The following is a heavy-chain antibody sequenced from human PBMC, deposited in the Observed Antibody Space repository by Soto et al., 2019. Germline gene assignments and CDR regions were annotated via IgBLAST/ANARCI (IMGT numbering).Heavy chain of an antibody. CDR2: IYHSGRT. J-gene: IGHJ3*02. CDR1: GGSISSSNW. Sequence: QVQLQESGPGLVKPSGTLSLTCAVSGGSISSSNWWSRVREPPGKGLEWIGEIYHSGRTNYNPSLKRRVTISVDKYKNKFSLRLSDGTAADTAVYYCARDRELMVYAIRDDLGAFDIGGQGTMFTFSS. D-gene: IGHD2-8*01. V-gene: IGHV4-4*02. CDR3: ARDRELMVYAIRDDLGAFDI.